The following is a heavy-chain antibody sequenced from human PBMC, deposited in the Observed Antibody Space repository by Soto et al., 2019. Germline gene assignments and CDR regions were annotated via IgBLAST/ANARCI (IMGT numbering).Heavy chain of an antibody. J-gene: IGHJ4*02. Sequence: SETLSLTCTVSGGSVSSGSYYWSWIRQPPGKGLEWIGYIYYSGSTNYNPSLKSRVTISVDTSKNQFSLKLSSVTAADTAVYYCARRPVTTSFDYWGQGTLVTVSS. D-gene: IGHD4-17*01. CDR2: IYYSGST. CDR1: GGSVSSGSYY. V-gene: IGHV4-61*01. CDR3: ARRPVTTSFDY.